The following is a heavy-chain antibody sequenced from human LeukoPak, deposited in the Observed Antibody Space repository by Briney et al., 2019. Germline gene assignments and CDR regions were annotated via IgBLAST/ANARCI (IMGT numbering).Heavy chain of an antibody. CDR1: GGSISSYY. V-gene: IGHV4-59*01. Sequence: SETLSLTCTVSGGSISSYYWSWIRQPPGKGLEWIGYIYYSGSTNYNPSLKSRVTISVDTSKNQFSLKLSSVTAADTAVYYCARERPALYGTSPYYFDYWGQGTLVTVSS. CDR3: ARERPALYGTSPYYFDY. CDR2: IYYSGST. J-gene: IGHJ4*02. D-gene: IGHD4-23*01.